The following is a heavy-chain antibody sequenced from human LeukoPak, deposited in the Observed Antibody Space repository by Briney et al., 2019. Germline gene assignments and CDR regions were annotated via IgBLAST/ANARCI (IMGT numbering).Heavy chain of an antibody. J-gene: IGHJ6*02. V-gene: IGHV3-53*01. CDR2: IYSGGST. D-gene: IGHD3-3*01. CDR3: ARWRITIFGVARYYYYGMDV. Sequence: GGSLRLSCAASGFTVSSNYMSWVRQAPGKGLEWVSVIYSGGSTYYADSVKGRFTISRDNAKNSLYLQMNSLRAEDTAVYYCARWRITIFGVARYYYYGMDVWGQGTTVTVSS. CDR1: GFTVSSNY.